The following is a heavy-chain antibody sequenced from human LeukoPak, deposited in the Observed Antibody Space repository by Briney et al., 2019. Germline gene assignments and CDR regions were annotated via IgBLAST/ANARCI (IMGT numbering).Heavy chain of an antibody. CDR3: ARGDGDDNWLIDY. V-gene: IGHV3-21*01. D-gene: IGHD1-1*01. CDR1: GFTFSSYS. J-gene: IGHJ4*02. Sequence: PGGSLRLSCAASGFTFSSYSMYWVRQAPGKGLEWVSSISSSSSYIYYADSVKGRFTISRDNAKNSLYLQMNNLRAEDTAVYHCARGDGDDNWLIDYWGQGTLVTVSS. CDR2: ISSSSSYI.